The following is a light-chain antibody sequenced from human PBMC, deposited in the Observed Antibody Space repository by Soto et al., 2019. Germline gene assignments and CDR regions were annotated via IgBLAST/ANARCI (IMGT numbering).Light chain of an antibody. V-gene: IGKV3-20*01. CDR1: QSVSSSY. CDR2: GAS. J-gene: IGKJ1*01. Sequence: EIVLTQSPGTLSLSPGERATLSCRASQSVSSSYLAWYQQKPDQAPRLLIYGASSRATGIPDRFSGSGSGTDFTLTISRLEPEDFAVYYCQQYGSSPRTFGKGTKV. CDR3: QQYGSSPRT.